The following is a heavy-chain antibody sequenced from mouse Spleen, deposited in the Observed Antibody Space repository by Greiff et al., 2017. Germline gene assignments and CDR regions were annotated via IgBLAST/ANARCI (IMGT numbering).Heavy chain of an antibody. D-gene: IGHD2-1*01. Sequence: VKLMESGPELVKPGASVKISCKASGYAFSSSWMNWVKQRPGKGLEWIGRIYPGDGDTNYNGKFKGKATLTADKSSSTAYMQLSSLTSEDSAVYFCARSGGNLYYAMDYWGQGTSVTVSS. CDR3: ARSGGNLYYAMDY. V-gene: IGHV1-82*01. CDR1: GYAFSSSW. J-gene: IGHJ4*01. CDR2: IYPGDGDT.